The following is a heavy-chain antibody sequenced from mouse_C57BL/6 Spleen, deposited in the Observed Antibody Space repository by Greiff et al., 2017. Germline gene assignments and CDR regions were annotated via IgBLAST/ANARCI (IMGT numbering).Heavy chain of an antibody. CDR3: SAGAWFAY. Sequence: EVQLQQSGAELVRPGASVKLSCTASGFNITDYYMHWVKQRPEQGLEWIGRIDPEDGDTEYAPKVQGKATMTADTSSNTAYLQLSVQSSVDTAVYYCSAGAWFAYWGQGTLVTVSA. J-gene: IGHJ3*01. CDR1: GFNITDYY. V-gene: IGHV14-1*01. D-gene: IGHD4-1*01. CDR2: IDPEDGDT.